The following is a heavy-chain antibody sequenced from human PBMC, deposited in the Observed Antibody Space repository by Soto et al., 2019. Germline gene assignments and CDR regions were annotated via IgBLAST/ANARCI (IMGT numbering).Heavy chain of an antibody. D-gene: IGHD3-9*01. CDR1: GYTFTGYY. CDR3: AREHYDILTGYPYGMDV. CDR2: INPNSGGT. Sequence: GASVKVSCKASGYTFTGYYMHWVRQAPGQGLEWMGWINPNSGGTNYAQKSQGRVTMTRDTSISTAYMELSRLRSDDTAVYYCAREHYDILTGYPYGMDVWGQGTTVTV. V-gene: IGHV1-2*02. J-gene: IGHJ6*02.